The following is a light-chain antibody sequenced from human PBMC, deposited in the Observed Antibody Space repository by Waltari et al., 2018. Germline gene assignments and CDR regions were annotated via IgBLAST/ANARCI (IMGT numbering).Light chain of an antibody. V-gene: IGKV1-5*01. CDR2: DAS. CDR1: QSISSW. Sequence: DIQMTQSPSTLSASVGDRVTITCRASQSISSWLAWYQQKPGKAPKLLIYDASSLESGVPSRFSGSGSGTEFTLTISSLQPDDFATYYCQQRSNWRLTFGGGTKVEIK. J-gene: IGKJ4*01. CDR3: QQRSNWRLT.